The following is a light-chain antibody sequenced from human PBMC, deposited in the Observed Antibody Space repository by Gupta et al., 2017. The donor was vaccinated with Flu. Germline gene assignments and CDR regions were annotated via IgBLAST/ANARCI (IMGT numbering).Light chain of an antibody. J-gene: IGKJ5*01. V-gene: IGKV3-11*01. CDR1: QIVRDY. CDR3: QQRTHWPS. Sequence: SPATLSLSPGERATLSCRASQIVRDYIAWYQQKPGRAPSLLIYDTSNRATGIPARFSGSGSGTDYTLTISNLEPEDSAIYYCQQRTHWPSFGQGTRLEIK. CDR2: DTS.